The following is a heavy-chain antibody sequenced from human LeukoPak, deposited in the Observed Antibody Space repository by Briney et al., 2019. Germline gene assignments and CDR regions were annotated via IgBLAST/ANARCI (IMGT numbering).Heavy chain of an antibody. CDR3: ARGRLDYGDAGYYYYGMDV. D-gene: IGHD4-17*01. CDR1: GFTFSNYD. CDR2: IGTAGDT. V-gene: IGHV3-13*04. Sequence: GGSLRLSCAASGFTFSNYDMHWVRQTTGKGLEWVSVIGTAGDTYYPGSVKGRFTISRENAKNSLYLQMNSLRDGDTAVYYCARGRLDYGDAGYYYYGMDVWGQGTTVTVSS. J-gene: IGHJ6*02.